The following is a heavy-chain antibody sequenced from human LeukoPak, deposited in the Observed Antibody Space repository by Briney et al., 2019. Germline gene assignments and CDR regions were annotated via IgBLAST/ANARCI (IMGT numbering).Heavy chain of an antibody. D-gene: IGHD5-12*01. CDR3: ARLRPEWLRWRYYFDY. CDR1: GYSFTSYW. CDR2: IYPGDSDT. V-gene: IGHV5-51*01. J-gene: IGHJ4*02. Sequence: RGESLKISCKGSGYSFTSYWIGWVRHIPGKGLEWMGIIYPGDSDTRYSPSFQGQVTISADKSISTAYLQWSSLKASDTAMYYCARLRPEWLRWRYYFDYWGQGTLVTVSS.